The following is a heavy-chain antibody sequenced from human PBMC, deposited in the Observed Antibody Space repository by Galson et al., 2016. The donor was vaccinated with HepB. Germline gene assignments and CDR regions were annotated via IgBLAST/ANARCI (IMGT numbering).Heavy chain of an antibody. Sequence: SLRLSCAASGFTLSNYWMTWVRQVPGRGLEWVANIKTEGTDRHYVDSVKGRFTISRDNTNNSLYLQMDNLRAEHTAIYYCVRPNYYDSGSYSAWGQGTLVTVSS. D-gene: IGHD3-10*01. J-gene: IGHJ5*02. CDR2: IKTEGTDR. CDR3: VRPNYYDSGSYSA. V-gene: IGHV3-7*01. CDR1: GFTLSNYW.